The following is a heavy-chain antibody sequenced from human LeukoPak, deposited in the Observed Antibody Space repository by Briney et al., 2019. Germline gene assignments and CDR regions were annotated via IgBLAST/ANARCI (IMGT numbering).Heavy chain of an antibody. CDR2: IYYSGST. CDR1: GGSISSSSYY. Sequence: PSETLSLTCTVSGGSISSSSYYWGWIRQPPGKGLEGIGSIYYSGSTYYNPSLKSRVTISVDTSKNQFSLKLSSVTAADTAVYYCASSYLGGYHLRGYAFDIWGQGTMVTVSS. D-gene: IGHD5-12*01. J-gene: IGHJ3*02. V-gene: IGHV4-39*01. CDR3: ASSYLGGYHLRGYAFDI.